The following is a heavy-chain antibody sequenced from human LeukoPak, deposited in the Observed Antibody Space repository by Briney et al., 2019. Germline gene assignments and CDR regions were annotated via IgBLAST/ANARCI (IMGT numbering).Heavy chain of an antibody. CDR1: GFTFRSYS. CDR3: AREIQRDYYDSSGHPIDY. J-gene: IGHJ4*02. CDR2: IRSSSRYI. Sequence: GGSLRLSCAASGFTFRSYSMNWVPQAPGKGLEWVSSIRSSSRYIYYADSAKGRFTISRGNAKNSLYLQMNSLRAEDTAVYYCAREIQRDYYDSSGHPIDYWGQGTLVTVSS. D-gene: IGHD3-22*01. V-gene: IGHV3-21*01.